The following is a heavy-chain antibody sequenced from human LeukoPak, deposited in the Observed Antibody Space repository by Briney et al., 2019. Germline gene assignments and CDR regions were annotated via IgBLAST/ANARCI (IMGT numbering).Heavy chain of an antibody. D-gene: IGHD4-23*01. V-gene: IGHV4-4*07. J-gene: IGHJ6*03. Sequence: PSETLSLTCTVSGGSISSYYWSWIRQPAGEGLEWIGRIYTSGSTNYNPSLKSRVTMSVDTSKNQFSLKLSSVTAADTAVYYCARVATVVTRRGDGSYYMDVWGKGATVTISS. CDR3: ARVATVVTRRGDGSYYMDV. CDR2: IYTSGST. CDR1: GGSISSYY.